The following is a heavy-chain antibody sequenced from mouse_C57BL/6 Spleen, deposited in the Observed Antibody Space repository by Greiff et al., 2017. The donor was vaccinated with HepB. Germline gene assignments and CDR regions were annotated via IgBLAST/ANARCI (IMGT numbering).Heavy chain of an antibody. CDR1: GYTFTSYT. D-gene: IGHD1-1*01. CDR3: ARSGDYYGSSYDWYFDV. Sequence: VQLQQSGAELARPGASVKMSCKASGYTFTSYTLHWVKQRPGQGLEWIGYINPSSGYTKYNQKFKDKATLTADKSSSTAYMQLSSLTSEDSAVYYCARSGDYYGSSYDWYFDVWGTGTTVTVSS. J-gene: IGHJ1*03. V-gene: IGHV1-4*01. CDR2: INPSSGYT.